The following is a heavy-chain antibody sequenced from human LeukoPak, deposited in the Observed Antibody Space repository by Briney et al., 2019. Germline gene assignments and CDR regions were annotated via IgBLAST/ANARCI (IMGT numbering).Heavy chain of an antibody. J-gene: IGHJ4*02. D-gene: IGHD6-13*01. CDR2: IYWDDDK. CDR1: GFSLTTRGVG. Sequence: SGPTLVKPTQTLTLTCTFSGFSLTTRGVGVGWIRQPPGKALEWLALIYWDDDKRYSPSLKSRLTITKDTSKNQVVLTMTNMDPVDTATYYCAHRTDLYSSSWYWGYWDQGTLVTVSS. V-gene: IGHV2-5*02. CDR3: AHRTDLYSSSWYWGY.